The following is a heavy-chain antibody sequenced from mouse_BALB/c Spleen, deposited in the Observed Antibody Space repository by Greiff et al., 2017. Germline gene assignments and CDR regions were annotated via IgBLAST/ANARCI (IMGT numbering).Heavy chain of an antibody. CDR3: AKGQGIYYGNPFAY. D-gene: IGHD2-1*01. CDR2: IWGDGST. CDR1: GFSLTSYG. V-gene: IGHV2-3*01. Sequence: VKLQESGPGLVAPSQSLSITCTVSGFSLTSYGVSWVRQPPGKGLEWLGVIWGDGSTNYHSALISRLSISKDNSKSQVYLKLNSLQTDDTATYYGAKGQGIYYGNPFAYWGQGTLVTVSA. J-gene: IGHJ3*01.